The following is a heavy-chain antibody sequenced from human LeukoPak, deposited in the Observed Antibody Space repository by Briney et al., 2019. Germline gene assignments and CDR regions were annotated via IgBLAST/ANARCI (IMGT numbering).Heavy chain of an antibody. J-gene: IGHJ4*02. Sequence: PGGSLRLSCAASGFTFTSYPIHWVRQAPGKGLEWVAVISYDGRDKHYADSVKGRFTISRDNSKNTLYLQMNSLRAEDTAVYYCARDRSVAAADYYFDYWGQGTLVTVSS. CDR2: ISYDGRDK. CDR3: ARDRSVAAADYYFDY. D-gene: IGHD6-13*01. V-gene: IGHV3-30*04. CDR1: GFTFTSYP.